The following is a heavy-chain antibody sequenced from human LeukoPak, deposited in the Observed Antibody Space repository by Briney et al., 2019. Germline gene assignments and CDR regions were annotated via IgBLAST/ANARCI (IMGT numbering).Heavy chain of an antibody. D-gene: IGHD5-12*01. V-gene: IGHV1-3*01. Sequence: KFQGRATITRDTSASTAYMELSSLRSEDTAVYYCARASSGYPDKGFDYWGQGTLVTVSS. CDR3: ARASSGYPDKGFDY. J-gene: IGHJ4*02.